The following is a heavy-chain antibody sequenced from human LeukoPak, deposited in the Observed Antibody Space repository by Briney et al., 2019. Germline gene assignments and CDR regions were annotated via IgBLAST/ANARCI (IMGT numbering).Heavy chain of an antibody. Sequence: ASVKVSCKVSGYTLTELSMRWVRQAPGKGLEWMGGFDPEDGETIYAQKFQGRVTMTEDTSTDTAYMELSSLRSEDTAVYYCATGAKGYGSGSPPNWGQGTLVTVSS. CDR1: GYTLTELS. CDR2: FDPEDGET. J-gene: IGHJ4*02. V-gene: IGHV1-24*01. CDR3: ATGAKGYGSGSPPN. D-gene: IGHD3-10*01.